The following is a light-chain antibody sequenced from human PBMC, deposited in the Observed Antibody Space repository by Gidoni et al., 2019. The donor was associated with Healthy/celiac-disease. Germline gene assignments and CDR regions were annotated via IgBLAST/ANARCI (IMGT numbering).Light chain of an antibody. V-gene: IGKV1-39*01. Sequence: DIQMTQSPSSLSASVGDRVTITCRASQSISSYLNWYQQKPGKAPKLLIYAASSLQSGVPSRFSGSGSGTDFTLTISSLQPEDFATYYCQQSYSILAWAFXQXTKVEIK. CDR1: QSISSY. CDR2: AAS. CDR3: QQSYSILAWA. J-gene: IGKJ1*01.